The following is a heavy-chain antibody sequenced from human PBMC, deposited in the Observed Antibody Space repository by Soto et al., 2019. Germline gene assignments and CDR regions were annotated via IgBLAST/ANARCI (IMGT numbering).Heavy chain of an antibody. Sequence: QLHLQESGPGLVKPSETLSLTCAVSGASISTSTHYWGWIRQPPGKGLEWIGSIFYGGSTYYNSSLKSRVSMTVDTSKNQFSLKLSSVTAADTSLYYCVRHPCLCHFDYWGQGTPVTVSS. D-gene: IGHD3-16*01. CDR1: GASISTSTHY. J-gene: IGHJ4*02. V-gene: IGHV4-39*01. CDR2: IFYGGST. CDR3: VRHPCLCHFDY.